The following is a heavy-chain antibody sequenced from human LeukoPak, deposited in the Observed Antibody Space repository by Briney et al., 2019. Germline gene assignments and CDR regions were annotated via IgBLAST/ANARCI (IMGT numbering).Heavy chain of an antibody. D-gene: IGHD3-22*01. CDR2: IWYDGSNK. CDR1: GFTFSSYG. CDR3: LGALDYYDSRDIDN. J-gene: IGHJ4*01. V-gene: IGHV3-33*01. Sequence: GGSLRLSCAASGFTFSSYGMHWVRQAPGKGLEWVAVIWYDGSNKYYADSVKGRFTISRDNSKNTLYLQMNSLRAEDTAVYYGLGALDYYDSRDIDNWGHGTLVTVSS.